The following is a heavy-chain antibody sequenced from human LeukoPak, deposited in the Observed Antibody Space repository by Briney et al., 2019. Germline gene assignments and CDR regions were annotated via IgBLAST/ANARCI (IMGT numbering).Heavy chain of an antibody. Sequence: GGSLRLSCAASGFXFSSYWIHWVRQAPGMGLVWVSRISGDGSTTSYADSVKGRFTISRDNAKNTLYLQMNSLRAEDTAVYYCARVYNYVFDYWGQGTLVTVSS. CDR1: GFXFSSYW. V-gene: IGHV3-74*01. J-gene: IGHJ4*02. CDR3: ARVYNYVFDY. D-gene: IGHD3-10*02. CDR2: ISGDGSTT.